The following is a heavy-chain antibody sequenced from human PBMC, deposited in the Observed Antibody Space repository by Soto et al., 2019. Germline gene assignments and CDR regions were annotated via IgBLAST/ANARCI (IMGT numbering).Heavy chain of an antibody. CDR1: GYSFTSYW. V-gene: IGHV5-51*01. CDR2: IYPGDSDT. CDR3: ARSSDFWSGYSAYCFDY. D-gene: IGHD3-3*01. J-gene: IGHJ4*02. Sequence: HGESLKISCKGSGYSFTSYWIGWVRQMPGKGLEWMGIIYPGDSDTRYSPSFQGQVTISADKSISTAYLQWSSLKASDTAMYYCARSSDFWSGYSAYCFDYWGQGTLVTVSS.